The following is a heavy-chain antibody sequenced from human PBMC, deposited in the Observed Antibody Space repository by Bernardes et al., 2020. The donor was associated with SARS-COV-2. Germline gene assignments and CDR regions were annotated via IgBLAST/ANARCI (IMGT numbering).Heavy chain of an antibody. CDR2: ISSDGDNI. CDR1: GFTFSSYS. J-gene: IGHJ4*02. D-gene: IGHD6-19*01. Sequence: GGSLRLSCSSSGFTFSSYSMHCVRQSPGKGLEYVSFISSDGDNIHYADSVEDRFTISRDNSKDTLYLQLTSLRLEDTAVYYCVKADYKFFWPSSGWGGHFFDNWGQGSLITVSS. V-gene: IGHV3-64D*06. CDR3: VKADYKFFWPSSGWGGHFFDN.